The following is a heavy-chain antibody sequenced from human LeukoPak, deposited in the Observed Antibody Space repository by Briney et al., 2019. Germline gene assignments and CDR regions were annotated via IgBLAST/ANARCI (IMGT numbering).Heavy chain of an antibody. Sequence: PGRSLRLSCAASGFTFSSYGMHWVRQAPGKGLEWVAVISYDGSNKYYADSVKGRFTISRDNSKNTLYLQMNSLRAEDTAVYYCAKDLMSRDYDFWRTYYYYGMDVWGQGTTVTVSS. D-gene: IGHD3-3*01. CDR3: AKDLMSRDYDFWRTYYYYGMDV. V-gene: IGHV3-30*18. J-gene: IGHJ6*02. CDR2: ISYDGSNK. CDR1: GFTFSSYG.